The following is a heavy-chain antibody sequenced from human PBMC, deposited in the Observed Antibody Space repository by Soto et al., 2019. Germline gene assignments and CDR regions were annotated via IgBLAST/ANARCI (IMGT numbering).Heavy chain of an antibody. Sequence: GESLKISCKGSGYSFTSYWISWVRQMPGKGLEWMGRIDPSDSYTNYGPSFQGHVTISADKSISTAYLQWSSLKASDTAMYYCARHEVVVVAATTLFDYWGQGTLVTVSS. CDR2: IDPSDSYT. V-gene: IGHV5-10-1*01. J-gene: IGHJ4*02. D-gene: IGHD2-15*01. CDR3: ARHEVVVVAATTLFDY. CDR1: GYSFTSYW.